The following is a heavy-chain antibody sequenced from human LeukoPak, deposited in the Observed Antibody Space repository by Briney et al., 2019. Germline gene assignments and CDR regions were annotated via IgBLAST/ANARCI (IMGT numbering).Heavy chain of an antibody. D-gene: IGHD3-10*01. CDR1: GFTFSSYG. V-gene: IGHV3-30*02. CDR3: AKASDYYGSGRGHHYYYGKHV. CDR2: IRYDGSNK. Sequence: GGSLRLSCAASGFTFSSYGMHWVRQAPGKGLEGVAFIRYDGSNKYYADAVKGRFTSSRHNCKNTLYLQMNRQRAEDTAVYYCAKASDYYGSGRGHHYYYGKHVWRQATTLAVPS. J-gene: IGHJ6*02.